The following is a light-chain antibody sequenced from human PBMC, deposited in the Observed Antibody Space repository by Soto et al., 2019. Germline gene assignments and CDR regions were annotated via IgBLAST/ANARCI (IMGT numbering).Light chain of an antibody. Sequence: KMMTQSPATLSVSQGERATLSCRSSQGVMSKLVWYQQKPGQVPRLLMYGASTRAIGIPARFSGSGAGTEFTLTISSLQSEDFAVYYCQQYNNWPPGTFGQGTKVDI. CDR1: QGVMSK. CDR2: GAS. V-gene: IGKV3-15*01. J-gene: IGKJ1*01. CDR3: QQYNNWPPGT.